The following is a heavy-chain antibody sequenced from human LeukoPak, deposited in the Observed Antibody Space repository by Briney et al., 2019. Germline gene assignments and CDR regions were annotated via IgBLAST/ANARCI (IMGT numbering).Heavy chain of an antibody. D-gene: IGHD4-23*01. CDR1: GGSISSSSYY. CDR2: IYYSGST. V-gene: IGHV4-39*07. J-gene: IGHJ6*02. CDR3: ARWAVAYNYYGMDV. Sequence: SETLSLTCTVSGGSISSSSYYWGWIRQPPGKGLEWIGSIYYSGSTYYNPSLKSRVTISVDTSKNQFSLKLSSVTAADTAVYYCARWAVAYNYYGMDVWGQGTTVTVSS.